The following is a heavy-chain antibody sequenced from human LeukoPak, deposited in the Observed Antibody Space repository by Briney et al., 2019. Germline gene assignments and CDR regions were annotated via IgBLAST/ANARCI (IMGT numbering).Heavy chain of an antibody. V-gene: IGHV7-4-1*02. D-gene: IGHD2-2*01. J-gene: IGHJ4*02. CDR2: INTNTGSP. CDR1: GYTFTSYA. Sequence: ASVTVPCEASGYTFTSYAMNWVRQAPGQGLEWMGWINTNTGSPTYAQAFTGRFVFSLDTSVSTAYLQISSLKTEDTAVYYCACYDCGDYWGQGTLVTVSS. CDR3: ACYDCGDY.